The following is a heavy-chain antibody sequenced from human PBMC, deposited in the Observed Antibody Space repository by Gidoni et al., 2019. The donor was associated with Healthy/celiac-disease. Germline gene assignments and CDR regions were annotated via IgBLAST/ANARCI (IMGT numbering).Heavy chain of an antibody. CDR3: AREHSYVFDY. CDR2: IYHNGHT. V-gene: IGHV4-30-2*01. Sequence: QLQLQESGAGLVKPSQTLSLTCAVAGGSISSGGYSWSWIRQPPGKGLEWIGYIYHNGHTYYNPSLKSRVTISIDRSKNQFSLKLSSVTAAYTAVYYCAREHSYVFDYWGQGTLVTVSS. D-gene: IGHD5-18*01. J-gene: IGHJ4*02. CDR1: GGSISSGGYS.